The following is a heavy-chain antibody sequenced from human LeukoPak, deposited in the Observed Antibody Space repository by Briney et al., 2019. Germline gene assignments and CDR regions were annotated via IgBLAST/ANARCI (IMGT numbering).Heavy chain of an antibody. J-gene: IGHJ4*02. CDR3: VRGIISSWDYFDY. CDR2: ISDDGRST. V-gene: IGHV3-30*04. Sequence: GGSLRLSCAASGFPFSSTAIHSVRQAPGKGLEWVAVISDDGRSTYYADSVKGRFTISRDNSKNTLYLHMNSLRAEDTAVYYCVRGIISSWDYFDYWGQGTLVTVSS. D-gene: IGHD6-13*01. CDR1: GFPFSSTA.